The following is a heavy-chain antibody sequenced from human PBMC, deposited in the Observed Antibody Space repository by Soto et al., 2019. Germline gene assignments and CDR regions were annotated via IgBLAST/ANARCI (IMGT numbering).Heavy chain of an antibody. J-gene: IGHJ4*02. Sequence: SETLSLTCSVSGGSVSSQTHFWSWIRQAPGKGLEWIGYVYYSGITNSNPSLKGRVTISADTSNNQIFLSLTSVTAADTAVYYCAREDMSGTYYFDSWGQGILVTV. D-gene: IGHD1-26*01. CDR2: VYYSGIT. CDR1: GGSVSSQTHF. CDR3: AREDMSGTYYFDS. V-gene: IGHV4-61*01.